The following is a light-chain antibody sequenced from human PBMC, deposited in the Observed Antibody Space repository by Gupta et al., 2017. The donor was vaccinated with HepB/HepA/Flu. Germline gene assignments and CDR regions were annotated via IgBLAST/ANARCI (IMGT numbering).Light chain of an antibody. J-gene: IGKJ3*01. CDR1: QSVSSSY. CDR2: CAS. Sequence: EIVLTQSPGTLSLSPGERATLTCSASQSVSSSYLDWYQQKPGQAPRLLIYCASSRATGIPDRFSGSGSGTDFTLIISRLEPEDFSVYYCQQYGSAPPFTFGPGTKVDSK. CDR3: QQYGSAPPFT. V-gene: IGKV3-20*01.